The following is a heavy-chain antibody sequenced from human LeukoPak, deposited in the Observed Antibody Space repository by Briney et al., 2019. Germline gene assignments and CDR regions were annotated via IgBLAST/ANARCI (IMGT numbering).Heavy chain of an antibody. J-gene: IGHJ4*02. Sequence: ASVKISCKASGYTFTSYDINWVRQATGQGLEWMGWMNPNSGDTGYAQKFQGRVTMTRNTSISTAYMELSSLRSEDTAVYYCARDSTTGTERRRFDYWGQGTLVTVSS. CDR1: GYTFTSYD. D-gene: IGHD1-1*01. CDR3: ARDSTTGTERRRFDY. V-gene: IGHV1-8*01. CDR2: MNPNSGDT.